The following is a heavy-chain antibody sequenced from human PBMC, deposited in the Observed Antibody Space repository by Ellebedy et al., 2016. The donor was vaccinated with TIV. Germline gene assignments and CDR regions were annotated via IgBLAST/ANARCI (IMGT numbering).Heavy chain of an antibody. J-gene: IGHJ5*02. CDR3: TKDDGAYNPSYFDP. CDR2: ISRNSDDR. Sequence: PGGSLRLSCTASRFTLTASRFTFNAMHWVRQAPGKGLEWVSGISRNSDDRDYADAVKGRFTISRDNAKNSLYLQMNNLRPEDTAFYYCTKDDGAYNPSYFDPWGQGTLVTVSS. D-gene: IGHD5-24*01. V-gene: IGHV3-9*01. CDR1: RFTLTASRFTFNA.